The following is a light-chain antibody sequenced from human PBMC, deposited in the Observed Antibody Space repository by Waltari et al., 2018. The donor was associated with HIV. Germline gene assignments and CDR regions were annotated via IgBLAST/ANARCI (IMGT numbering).Light chain of an antibody. CDR1: SSDVGGYKY. CDR2: EFP. J-gene: IGLJ3*02. CDR3: CSYAGVYTRWV. V-gene: IGLV2-11*01. Sequence: QSALTQPRSVSGSPGQSISISCTGTSSDVGGYKYVSWYQQYPGEVPKLMIDEFPERRSGVPDRFSGSKSGNTASLTISGLQAEDEADYYCCSYAGVYTRWVFGGGTKLTVL.